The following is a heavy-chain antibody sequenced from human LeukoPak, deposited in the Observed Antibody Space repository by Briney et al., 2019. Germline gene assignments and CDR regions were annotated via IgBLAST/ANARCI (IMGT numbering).Heavy chain of an antibody. CDR2: IKQDGSDK. CDR3: TRDPSGYSSGWYGSKHDY. V-gene: IGHV3-7*01. D-gene: IGHD6-19*01. J-gene: IGHJ4*02. Sequence: GGSLRLSCAASGFTFSSYWMSWVRQAPGKGLEWVANIKQDGSDKYYVDSVKGRFTISRDNAKNSLYLQMNSLRAEDTAVYYCTRDPSGYSSGWYGSKHDYWGQGTLVTVSS. CDR1: GFTFSSYW.